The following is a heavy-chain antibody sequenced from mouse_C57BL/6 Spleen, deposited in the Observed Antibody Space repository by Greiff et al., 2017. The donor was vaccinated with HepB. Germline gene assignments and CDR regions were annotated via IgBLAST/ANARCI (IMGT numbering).Heavy chain of an antibody. CDR3: TRDNYYGNLFAY. Sequence: EVQLVESGEGLVKPGGSLKLSCAASGFTFSSYAMSWVRQTPEKRLEWVAYISSGGDYIYYADTVKGRFTISRDNTRNTLYLQMSSLKSEDTAVYYCTRDNYYGNLFAYWGQGTLVTVSA. J-gene: IGHJ3*01. D-gene: IGHD2-1*01. V-gene: IGHV5-9-1*02. CDR1: GFTFSSYA. CDR2: ISSGGDYI.